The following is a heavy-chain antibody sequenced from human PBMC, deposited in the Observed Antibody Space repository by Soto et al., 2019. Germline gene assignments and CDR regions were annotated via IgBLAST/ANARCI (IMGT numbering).Heavy chain of an antibody. CDR3: AKDRHYYDSSGCFDY. CDR1: GFTFSSYG. CDR2: ISYDGSNK. D-gene: IGHD3-22*01. J-gene: IGHJ4*02. V-gene: IGHV3-30*18. Sequence: QVQLVESGGGVVQPGRSLRLSCAASGFTFSSYGMHWVRQAPGKGLEWVAVISYDGSNKYYADSVKGRFTISRDNSKNTLDLQMNSLRAEDTAVYYCAKDRHYYDSSGCFDYWGQGTLVTVSS.